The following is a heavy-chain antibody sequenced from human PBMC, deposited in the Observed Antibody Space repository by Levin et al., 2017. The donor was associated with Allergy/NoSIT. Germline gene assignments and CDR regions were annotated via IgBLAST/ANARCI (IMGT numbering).Heavy chain of an antibody. Sequence: LSLTCAASGFPFSDHGVHWVRQAPGRALEWVAFISYHGSSKYFADSVKGRFTISRDNSKNTMHLQMNSLRAEDTAIYYCAKDPGWERGFFDSWGQGTLVTVSS. D-gene: IGHD1-26*01. V-gene: IGHV3-30*18. CDR3: AKDPGWERGFFDS. CDR1: GFPFSDHG. CDR2: ISYHGSSK. J-gene: IGHJ4*02.